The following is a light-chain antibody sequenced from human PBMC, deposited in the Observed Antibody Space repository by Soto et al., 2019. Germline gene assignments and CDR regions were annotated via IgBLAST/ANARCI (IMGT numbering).Light chain of an antibody. CDR3: QQRSDWPLT. CDR1: QSVGST. CDR2: DTS. Sequence: EIVLTQSPATLSLSPGGTATLSCRASQSVGSTLAWYQQLPGQAPRLLIYDTSNRATGIPARFSGSGSGTDVTLTISSLEPEDFAVYYCQQRSDWPLTFGGGTKVDIK. V-gene: IGKV3-11*01. J-gene: IGKJ4*01.